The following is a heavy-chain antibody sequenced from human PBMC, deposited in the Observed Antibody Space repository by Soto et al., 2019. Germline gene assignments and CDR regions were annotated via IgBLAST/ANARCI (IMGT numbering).Heavy chain of an antibody. D-gene: IGHD7-27*01. V-gene: IGHV1-69*01. Sequence: QVQLVQSGAEVKKPGSSAKVSCKASGGTFNIYNINWVRQAPGQGLEWMGGILPIFGTTNYAQRFQGRLTIIADDSTSTAYMELSSLRSEDTAVYYCARDETGDSYYYYYGMDVWGQGTTVTVTS. CDR3: ARDETGDSYYYYYGMDV. CDR1: GGTFNIYN. CDR2: ILPIFGTT. J-gene: IGHJ6*02.